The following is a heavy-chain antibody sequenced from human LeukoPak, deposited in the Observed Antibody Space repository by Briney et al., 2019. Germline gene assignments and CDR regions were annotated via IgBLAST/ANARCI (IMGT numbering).Heavy chain of an antibody. J-gene: IGHJ4*02. CDR3: ARLPYDFWSGYSPSG. D-gene: IGHD3-3*01. V-gene: IGHV3-48*03. CDR2: ISSSGSTI. CDR1: GFTFSSYE. Sequence: GGSLRLSCAASGFTFSSYEMNWVRQAPGKGLEWDSYISSSGSTIYYADSVKGRFTISRDNAKNSLYLQMNSLRAEDTAVYYCARLPYDFWSGYSPSGWGQGTLVTVSS.